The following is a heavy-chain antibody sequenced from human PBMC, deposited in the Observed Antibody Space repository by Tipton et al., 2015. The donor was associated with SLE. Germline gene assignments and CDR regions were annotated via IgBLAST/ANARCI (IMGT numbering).Heavy chain of an antibody. J-gene: IGHJ4*02. CDR2: IYTSGST. Sequence: TLSLTCTVSGYSISTYYWSWIRQPPGKGLEWIWYIYTSGSTNYNPSLKSRVTISVDTSKNQFSLKLSSVTAADTAVYYCARDHPIMTTVTSWGQGTLVTVSS. CDR1: GYSISTYY. D-gene: IGHD4-17*01. V-gene: IGHV4-4*09. CDR3: ARDHPIMTTVTS.